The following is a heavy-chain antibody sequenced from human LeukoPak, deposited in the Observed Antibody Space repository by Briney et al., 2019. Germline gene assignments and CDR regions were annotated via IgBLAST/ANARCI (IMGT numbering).Heavy chain of an antibody. CDR1: GFTFSSYA. J-gene: IGHJ6*04. V-gene: IGHV3-30*04. CDR3: ARDKGYCSSTSCYRTGYYYYGMDV. D-gene: IGHD2-2*01. CDR2: ISYDGSNK. Sequence: RSLRLSCAASGFTFSSYAMHWVRQAPGKGLEWVAVISYDGSNKYYADSVKGRFTISRDNSKNTLYLQMNSLRAEDTAVYYCARDKGYCSSTSCYRTGYYYYGMDVWGKGTTVTVSS.